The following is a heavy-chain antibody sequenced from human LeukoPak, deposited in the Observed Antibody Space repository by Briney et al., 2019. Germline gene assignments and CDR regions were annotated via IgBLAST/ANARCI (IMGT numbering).Heavy chain of an antibody. CDR3: ARLQRGYSYGWSWYFDY. Sequence: PSETLSLACTVSGGSISSSSYYWGWIRQPPGKGLEWIGSIYYSGSTYYSPSLKSRVTISVDTSKNQFSLKLSSVTAADTAVYYCARLQRGYSYGWSWYFDYWGQGTLVTVSS. V-gene: IGHV4-39*01. CDR1: GGSISSSSYY. J-gene: IGHJ4*02. D-gene: IGHD5-18*01. CDR2: IYYSGST.